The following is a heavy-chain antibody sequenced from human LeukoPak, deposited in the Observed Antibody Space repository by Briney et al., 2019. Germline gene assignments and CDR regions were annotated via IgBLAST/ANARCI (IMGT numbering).Heavy chain of an antibody. J-gene: IGHJ3*01. V-gene: IGHV3-23*01. CDR2: ISGSGATT. CDR1: GFSFGDYA. D-gene: IGHD2-15*01. CDR3: AREVAALL. Sequence: GGSLRLSCEASGFSFGDYAMTWVRQVPGKGLEWVSVISGSGATTYYADSVKGRFTISRDNSKNTLYLQMNSLRAEDTAIYDCAREVAALLWGQGTMVTVSS.